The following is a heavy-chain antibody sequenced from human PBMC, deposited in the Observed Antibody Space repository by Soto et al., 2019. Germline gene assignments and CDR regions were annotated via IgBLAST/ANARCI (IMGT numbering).Heavy chain of an antibody. CDR1: GFTFSSYG. CDR2: ISYDGSNK. CDR3: AKATYYDFWSGYYGGAYYYYGMDV. J-gene: IGHJ6*02. V-gene: IGHV3-30*18. Sequence: GGSLRLSCAAPGFTFSSYGMHWVRQAPGKGLEWVAVISYDGSNKYYADSVKGRFTISRDNSKNTLYLQMNSLRAEDTAVYYCAKATYYDFWSGYYGGAYYYYGMDVWGQGTAVTVSS. D-gene: IGHD3-3*01.